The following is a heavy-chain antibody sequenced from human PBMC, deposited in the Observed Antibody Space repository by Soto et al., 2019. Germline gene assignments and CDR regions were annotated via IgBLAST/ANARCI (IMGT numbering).Heavy chain of an antibody. CDR1: GYTLTELS. D-gene: IGHD3-9*01. Sequence: ASVKVSCKVSGYTLTELSMHWVRQAPGKGLERMGGFDPEDGETIYAQKFQGRVTMTEDTSTDTAYMELSSLRSEDTAVYYCATRQDVLRYFDWLLDWGQGXLVTVHS. CDR2: FDPEDGET. V-gene: IGHV1-24*01. J-gene: IGHJ4*02. CDR3: ATRQDVLRYFDWLLD.